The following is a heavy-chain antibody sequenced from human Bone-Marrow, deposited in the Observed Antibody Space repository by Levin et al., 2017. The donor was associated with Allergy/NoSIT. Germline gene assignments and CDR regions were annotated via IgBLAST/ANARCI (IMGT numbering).Heavy chain of an antibody. V-gene: IGHV3-15*01. CDR3: TTGCLTMVQGETMDG. CDR1: GFTFSNAW. J-gene: IGHJ6*03. Sequence: PGGSLRLSCAASGFTFSNAWMSWVRQAPGKGLEWVGRIKSKTDGGTTDYAAPVKGRFTISRDDSKNTLYLQMNSLKTEDTAVYYCTTGCLTMVQGETMDGWGKGTTVTVSS. CDR2: IKSKTDGGTT. D-gene: IGHD3-10*01.